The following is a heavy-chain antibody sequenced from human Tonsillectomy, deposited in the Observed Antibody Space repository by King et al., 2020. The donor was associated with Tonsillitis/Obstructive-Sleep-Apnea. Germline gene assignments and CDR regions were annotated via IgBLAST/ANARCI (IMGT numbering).Heavy chain of an antibody. J-gene: IGHJ6*03. D-gene: IGHD1-14*01. CDR1: GGSFSGYY. V-gene: IGHV4-34*01. CDR3: ARRDHLPAYYMDV. CDR2: SNHSGST. Sequence: VQLQQWGARLLKPSETLSLTCAVYGGSFSGYYWSWIRQPPGKGLELIGESNHSGSTNYKPSLKSRVTISVDTSKNQFSLKLNSVTAADTAVYYCARRDHLPAYYMDVWGKGTTVTVSS.